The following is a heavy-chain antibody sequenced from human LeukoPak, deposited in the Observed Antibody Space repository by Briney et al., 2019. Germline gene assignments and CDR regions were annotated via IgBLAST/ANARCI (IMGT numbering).Heavy chain of an antibody. Sequence: GASVKVSCKASGYTVTSYYMHWVRQAPGQGLEWMGILNPSGGSTSYAQKFQGRATLTRATSTSTVYMELSSLRSEDTAVYYCASVYNYSMDVWGQGTTVIVSS. CDR1: GYTVTSYY. J-gene: IGHJ6*02. V-gene: IGHV1-46*01. CDR2: LNPSGGST. CDR3: ASVYNYSMDV.